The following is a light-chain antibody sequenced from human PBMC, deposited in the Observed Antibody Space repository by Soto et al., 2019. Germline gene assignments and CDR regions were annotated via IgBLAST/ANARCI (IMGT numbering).Light chain of an antibody. Sequence: DIQMTQSPSTLSASVVDTVTITCRASQTISRWLAWYQQKPGKAPRLLIYTASTLESGVPSRFSASGSGTEFTLTISSLHPDDFATYYCQEYNNYWTFGQGTKVE. CDR1: QTISRW. CDR2: TAS. CDR3: QEYNNYWT. V-gene: IGKV1-5*01. J-gene: IGKJ1*01.